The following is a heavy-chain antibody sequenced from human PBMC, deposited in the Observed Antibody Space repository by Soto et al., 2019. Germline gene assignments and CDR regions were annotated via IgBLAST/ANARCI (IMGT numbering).Heavy chain of an antibody. CDR1: GYTFNTYF. CDR2: ISPHNGNT. Sequence: HVQLVQSGGELKKPGASVKVSCNTSGYTFNTYFITWVRQAPGQGLEWMGWISPHNGNTNYAEKFQGRVTMTADTITKTAYMELRNLRIDDTAVYYCGRETGNSFDYWGQGTPVTVAS. CDR3: GRETGNSFDY. V-gene: IGHV1-18*01. J-gene: IGHJ4*02.